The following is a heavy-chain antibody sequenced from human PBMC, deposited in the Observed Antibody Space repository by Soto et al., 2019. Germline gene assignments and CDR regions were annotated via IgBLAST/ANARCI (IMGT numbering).Heavy chain of an antibody. CDR1: GFTFSSYA. D-gene: IGHD6-13*01. CDR2: ISYDGSNK. CDR3: AREEYSSSWIGAGDYYYGMDV. V-gene: IGHV3-30-3*01. Sequence: QVQLVESGGGVVQPGRSLRLSCAASGFTFSSYAMHWVRQAPGKGLEWVAVISYDGSNKYYADSVKGRFTISRDNSKNTLYLQMNSLRAEDTAVYYCAREEYSSSWIGAGDYYYGMDVWSQGTTVTVSS. J-gene: IGHJ6*02.